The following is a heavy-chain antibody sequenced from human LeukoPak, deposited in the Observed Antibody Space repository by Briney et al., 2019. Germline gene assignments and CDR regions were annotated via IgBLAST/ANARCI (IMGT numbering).Heavy chain of an antibody. V-gene: IGHV1-2*06. CDR2: INPNSGGT. D-gene: IGHD3-22*01. CDR1: GYTFTGYY. Sequence: ASVKVSCKASGYTFTGYYMHWVRQAPGQGLEWMGRINPNSGGTNYAQKFQGRVTMTRDTSISTAYMELSRLRSDDTAVYYCAKRDDSSGNLDAFDIWGQGTMVTVSS. CDR3: AKRDDSSGNLDAFDI. J-gene: IGHJ3*02.